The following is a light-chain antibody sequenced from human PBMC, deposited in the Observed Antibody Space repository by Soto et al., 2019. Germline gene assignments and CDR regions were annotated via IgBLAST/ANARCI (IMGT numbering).Light chain of an antibody. J-gene: IGKJ1*01. CDR1: QSVSSSY. Sequence: ELVLTQSPGTLSLSPGERATLSCRASQSVSSSYLAWYQQKPGQAPRLLIYGASSRATGIPDRFSGSGSGTDFTLTISRLEPEDFAVYYCQQYGSSPPITFGQGTKVDI. CDR2: GAS. V-gene: IGKV3-20*01. CDR3: QQYGSSPPIT.